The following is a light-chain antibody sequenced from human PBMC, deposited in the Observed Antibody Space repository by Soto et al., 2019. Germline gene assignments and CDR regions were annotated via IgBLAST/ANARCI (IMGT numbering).Light chain of an antibody. V-gene: IGLV2-8*01. CDR2: EVT. J-gene: IGLJ1*01. Sequence: QSALTQPPSASGSPGQSGTLSCTGTSSDVGGYNYVSWYQHHPGKAPKLIIYEVTKRPSGVPDRFSGSKSGNSASLTVSGLQAEDEADYYCSSYAGSNTYVFGTGTKVTVL. CDR3: SSYAGSNTYV. CDR1: SSDVGGYNY.